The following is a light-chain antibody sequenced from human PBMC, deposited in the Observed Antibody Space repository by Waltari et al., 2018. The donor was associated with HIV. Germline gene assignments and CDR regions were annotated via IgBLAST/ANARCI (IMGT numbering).Light chain of an antibody. CDR3: SSYGGVASYLI. CDR1: SSDIGAYDY. J-gene: IGLJ2*01. V-gene: IGLV2-11*01. CDR2: DFN. Sequence: HSALTQPRSVSGSPGQSVTISCTGTSSDIGAYDYVSWFQNFPGRAPKLLIFDFNKRPSGVPDRFSGFKSGDTASLTISGLQPDDESDYFCSSYGGVASYLIFGGGTTLTVL.